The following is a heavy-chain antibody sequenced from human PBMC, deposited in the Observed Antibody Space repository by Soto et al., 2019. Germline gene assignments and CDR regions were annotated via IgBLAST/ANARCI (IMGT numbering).Heavy chain of an antibody. CDR2: ISGSGGGT. J-gene: IGHJ4*02. D-gene: IGHD4-17*01. CDR3: AKPRMETTSYFHY. Sequence: GGSLRLSCAASGFTLSSYTMSWVRQAPGKGLEWVSAISGSGGGTYYADSVKGRFTISRDSSKNTLYLQMNSLRAEDTAVYYCAKPRMETTSYFHYWGQGTMVTVSA. CDR1: GFTLSSYT. V-gene: IGHV3-23*01.